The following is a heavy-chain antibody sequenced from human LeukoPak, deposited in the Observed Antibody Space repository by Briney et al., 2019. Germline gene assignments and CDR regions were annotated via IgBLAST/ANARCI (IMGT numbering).Heavy chain of an antibody. CDR2: INPNSGGT. D-gene: IGHD7-27*01. J-gene: IGHJ4*02. V-gene: IGHV1-2*06. CDR1: GYTFTGYY. Sequence: ASVKVSCKASGYTFTGYYIHWVRQAPGQGLEWMGRINPNSGGTKYAQKFQGRVTMTRDTSISSAYMELSRPRFDDTAVYFCAGGDGLGMGNYWGQGALVTVSS. CDR3: AGGDGLGMGNY.